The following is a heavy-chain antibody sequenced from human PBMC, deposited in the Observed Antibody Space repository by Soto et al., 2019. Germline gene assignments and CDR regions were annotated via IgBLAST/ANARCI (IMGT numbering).Heavy chain of an antibody. CDR1: GFTFSNYA. Sequence: EVQLVESGGGLVQPGGSLRLSCAGSGFTFSNYAMSWVRQAPGKGLEWVCAISSSGGTIYYADSVKARFSVSRDNSNNMLFLQMNSLRAEDTAVYYCTKDSQKLVGWFDPWGQGTLVTVSS. CDR2: ISSSGGTI. CDR3: TKDSQKLVGWFDP. D-gene: IGHD6-13*01. V-gene: IGHV3-23*04. J-gene: IGHJ5*02.